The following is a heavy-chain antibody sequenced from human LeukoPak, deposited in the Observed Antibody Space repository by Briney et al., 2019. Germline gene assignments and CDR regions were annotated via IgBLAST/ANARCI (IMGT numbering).Heavy chain of an antibody. J-gene: IGHJ4*02. CDR1: GFTVSSNY. D-gene: IGHD6-13*01. V-gene: IGHV3-66*01. CDR2: IYSGGST. CDR3: AIAAAGTNYYFDY. Sequence: GSLRLSFAASGFTVSSNYMSWVRQAPGKGLEWVSVIYSGGSTYYADSVKGRFTISRDSSKNTLYLQMNSLRAEDTAVYYCAIAAAGTNYYFDYWGQGTLVTVSS.